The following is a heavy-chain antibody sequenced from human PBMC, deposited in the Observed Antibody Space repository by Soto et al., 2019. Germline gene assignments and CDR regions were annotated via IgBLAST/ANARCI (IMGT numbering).Heavy chain of an antibody. J-gene: IGHJ6*02. V-gene: IGHV1-24*01. CDR2: FDPEDGKT. D-gene: IGHD6-13*01. Sequence: QVQLVQSGAEVKKPGASVKVSCKVSGYTLTELSMHWARQAPGKGLEWMGSFDPEDGKTIYAQKFQGRVTMTEDTSTDTAFMELSSLRSEDTAVYYCATYGGAAAGPHYYYCMDVWGQGTTVTVSS. CDR3: ATYGGAAAGPHYYYCMDV. CDR1: GYTLTELS.